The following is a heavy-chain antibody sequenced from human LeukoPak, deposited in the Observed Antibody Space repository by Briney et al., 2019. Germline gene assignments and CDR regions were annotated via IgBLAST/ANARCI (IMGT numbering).Heavy chain of an antibody. CDR1: GYTFTASY. CDR2: INPNSCST. J-gene: IGHJ5*02. Sequence: GSVRVSCKASGYTFTASYMHGVRPAPGQGGEWMGCINPNSCSTNYAQKIQGRVTMTRDTSITTAYIELSRLRYDATAVYYCANQNADFWSGHRGFDPWGQGTLVTVSS. CDR3: ANQNADFWSGHRGFDP. D-gene: IGHD3-3*01. V-gene: IGHV1-2*02.